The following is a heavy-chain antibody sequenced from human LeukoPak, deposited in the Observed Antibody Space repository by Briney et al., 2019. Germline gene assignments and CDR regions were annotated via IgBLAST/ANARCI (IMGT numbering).Heavy chain of an antibody. CDR1: GGSFSGYY. CDR3: ARRSVLLWLEELRWFDP. CDR2: INHSGST. V-gene: IGHV4-34*01. J-gene: IGHJ5*02. Sequence: SETLSLTCAVYGGSFSGYYWSWIRQPPGKGLEWIGEINHSGSTNYNPSLKSRVTISVDTSKNQFSLKLSSVTAADTAVYYCARRSVLLWLEELRWFDPWGQGTLVTVSS. D-gene: IGHD3-10*01.